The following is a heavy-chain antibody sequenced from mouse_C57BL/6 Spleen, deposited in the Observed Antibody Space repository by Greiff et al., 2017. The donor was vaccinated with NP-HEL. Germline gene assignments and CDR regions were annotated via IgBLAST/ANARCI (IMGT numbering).Heavy chain of an antibody. J-gene: IGHJ2*01. D-gene: IGHD2-4*01. CDR1: GYTFTNYW. CDR3: ARSYDYSYYFDD. CDR2: IYPGGGYT. V-gene: IGHV1-63*01. Sequence: VQLQESGAELVRPGTSVKMSCKASGYTFTNYWIGWAKQRPGHGLEWIGDIYPGGGYTNYNEKFKGKATLTADKSSSTAYMQFSSLTSEDSAIYYCARSYDYSYYFDDWGQGTTLTVSS.